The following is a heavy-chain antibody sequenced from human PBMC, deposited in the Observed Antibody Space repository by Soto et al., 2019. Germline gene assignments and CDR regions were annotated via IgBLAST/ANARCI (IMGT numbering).Heavy chain of an antibody. CDR3: AIQLWSLQYGMDV. D-gene: IGHD5-18*01. V-gene: IGHV5-51*01. CDR2: IYPGDSDT. Sequence: PGESLKISCKGSGYSFTGYWIGWVRQMPGKGLEWMGIIYPGDSDTRYSPSFQGQVTISADKSISTAYLQWSSLKASDTTMYYCAIQLWSLQYGMDVWGQGTTVTVSS. CDR1: GYSFTGYW. J-gene: IGHJ6*02.